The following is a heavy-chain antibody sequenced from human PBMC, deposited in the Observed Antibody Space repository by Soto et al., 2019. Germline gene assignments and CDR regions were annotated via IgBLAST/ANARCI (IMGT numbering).Heavy chain of an antibody. CDR2: MYYSGKT. CDR1: GASITSTTYF. J-gene: IGHJ4*02. CDR3: AKNRPRTGCFDY. Sequence: PSETLSLTCSLSGASITSTTYFWAWIRQPPGKGLECVGSMYYSGKTHYNPALNSPATISVDRSRNQFSLQVSSLTAAETSGYYCAKNRPRTGCFDYGGQGTVVTVSS. V-gene: IGHV4-39*01.